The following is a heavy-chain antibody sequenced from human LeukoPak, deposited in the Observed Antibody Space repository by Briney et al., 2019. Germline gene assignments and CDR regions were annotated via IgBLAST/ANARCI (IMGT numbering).Heavy chain of an antibody. V-gene: IGHV3-7*01. Sequence: GGSLRLSCVASGFTFTNYWMSWVRQAPGKGLEWVANIKQDGSEKYYVDSVKGRFTISRDNAKNSLYLQMNSLRAEDTAVYYCAREKSTAFDYWGQGTLVTVSS. J-gene: IGHJ4*02. CDR2: IKQDGSEK. CDR1: GFTFTNYW. CDR3: AREKSTAFDY.